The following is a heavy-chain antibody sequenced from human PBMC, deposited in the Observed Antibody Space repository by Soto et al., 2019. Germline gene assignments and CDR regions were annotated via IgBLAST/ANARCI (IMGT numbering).Heavy chain of an antibody. CDR1: GFTFSSYA. D-gene: IGHD3-3*01. J-gene: IGHJ4*02. CDR2: ISGSGGST. Sequence: GGSLRLSCAASGFTFSSYAMSWVRQAPGKGLEWVSAISGSGGSTYYADSVKGRFTISSDNSKNTLYLQMNSLRAEDTAVYYCAKDLNYDFWSGSHNYWGQGTLVTVSS. CDR3: AKDLNYDFWSGSHNY. V-gene: IGHV3-23*01.